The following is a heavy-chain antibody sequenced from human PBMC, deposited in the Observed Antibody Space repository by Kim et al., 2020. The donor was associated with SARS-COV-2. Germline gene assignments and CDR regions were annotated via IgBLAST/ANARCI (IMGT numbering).Heavy chain of an antibody. D-gene: IGHD1-1*01. CDR1: DFTFSDSA. V-gene: IGHV3-73*01. CDR2: IRSKSNSYET. Sequence: GGSLRLSCAASDFTFSDSAMHWVRQASGKGLEWVGRIRSKSNSYETAYAASVKGRFTISRDDSKNTAYLQMNSLKTEDTAVYYCTRVPGTTSAFWFAFD. J-gene: IGHJ3*02. CDR3: TRVPGTTSAFWFAFD.